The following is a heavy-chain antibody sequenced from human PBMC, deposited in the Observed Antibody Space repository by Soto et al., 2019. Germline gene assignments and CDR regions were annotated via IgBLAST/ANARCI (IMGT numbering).Heavy chain of an antibody. CDR2: IYYSGST. V-gene: IGHV4-39*01. Sequence: SETLSLTCTVSGGSISSSSYYWGWIRQPPGKGLEWIGSIYYSGSTYHNPSLKSRVSISVDTSKNQFSLKLSSVTAADTAVYYCARQSAGSYSSSWYGPGAFDIWGQGTMVTVSS. J-gene: IGHJ3*02. CDR3: ARQSAGSYSSSWYGPGAFDI. CDR1: GGSISSSSYY. D-gene: IGHD6-13*01.